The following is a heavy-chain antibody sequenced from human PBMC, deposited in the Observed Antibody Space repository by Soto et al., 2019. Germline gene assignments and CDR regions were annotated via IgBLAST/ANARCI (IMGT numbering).Heavy chain of an antibody. CDR3: ARNTRIEVAGSRNWFDP. J-gene: IGHJ5*02. V-gene: IGHV4-38-2*01. Sequence: SETLSLTCAVSGYSITNGYYWGWIRQPPGMGLEWIGSIYHSGSTSYNPSLRSRVTISVVTSKNQFSLKLRSVTAADTAVYYCARNTRIEVAGSRNWFDPWGQGTPVTVSS. CDR2: IYHSGST. CDR1: GYSITNGYY. D-gene: IGHD6-19*01.